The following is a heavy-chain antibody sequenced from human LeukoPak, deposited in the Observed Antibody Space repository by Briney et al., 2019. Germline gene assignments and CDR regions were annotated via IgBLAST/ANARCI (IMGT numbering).Heavy chain of an antibody. Sequence: SVKVSCKASGGAFSSYAISWVRQAPGQGLEWMGGIIPIFGTASYAQKFQGRVTITADKSTSTAYMELSSLRSADTAVYYCARALGDREYYFYYMDVWGKGTTVTVSS. CDR2: IIPIFGTA. J-gene: IGHJ6*03. V-gene: IGHV1-69*06. CDR1: GGAFSSYA. D-gene: IGHD4-17*01. CDR3: ARALGDREYYFYYMDV.